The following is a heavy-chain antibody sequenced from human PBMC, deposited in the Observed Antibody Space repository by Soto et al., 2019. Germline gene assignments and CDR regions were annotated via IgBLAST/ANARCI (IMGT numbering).Heavy chain of an antibody. Sequence: ETLSLTCTVSGVSIRSYFWSWIRQPPGKGLEWIGYTYYTADTKYSPSLESRATISADPSKKQFSLSLSPVSAADTALYFCAGPKKPGKSFRLRGQGALVTVSS. CDR2: TYYTADT. D-gene: IGHD3-16*01. CDR1: GVSIRSYF. V-gene: IGHV4-59*01. CDR3: AGPKKPGKSFRL. J-gene: IGHJ4*02.